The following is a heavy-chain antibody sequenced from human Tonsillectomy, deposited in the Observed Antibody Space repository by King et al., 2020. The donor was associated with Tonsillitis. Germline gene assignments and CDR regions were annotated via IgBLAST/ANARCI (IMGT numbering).Heavy chain of an antibody. Sequence: HVQLQESGPGLVKPSETLSLTWTVSGGSISSYYWSWIRQPPGKGLEWIGYIHYSGSTNYNPSLKSRVTISVDTSKNQFSLKLSSVTAADTAVYYCARDPYASGSYGWFDPWGQGTPVTVSS. CDR3: ARDPYASGSYGWFDP. CDR2: IHYSGST. D-gene: IGHD3-10*01. V-gene: IGHV4-59*01. CDR1: GGSISSYY. J-gene: IGHJ5*02.